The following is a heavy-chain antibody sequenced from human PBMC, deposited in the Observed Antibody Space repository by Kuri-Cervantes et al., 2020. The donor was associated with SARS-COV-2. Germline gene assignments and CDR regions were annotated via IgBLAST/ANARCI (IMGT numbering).Heavy chain of an antibody. J-gene: IGHJ5*02. D-gene: IGHD1-1*01. CDR3: ARRLLERRDNWFDP. Sequence: SGPTLVKPTQTLTLTCTFSGLSLSTSGMCVSWIRQPPGKGLEWIGSIYYSGSTYYNPSLKSRVTISVDTSKNQFSLKLSSVTAADTAVYYCARRLLERRDNWFDPWGQGTLVTVSS. V-gene: IGHV4-39*01. CDR1: GLSLSTSGMC. CDR2: IYYSGST.